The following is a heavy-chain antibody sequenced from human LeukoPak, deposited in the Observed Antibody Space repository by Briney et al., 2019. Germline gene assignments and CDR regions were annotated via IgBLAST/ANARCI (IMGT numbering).Heavy chain of an antibody. CDR1: GGSISSSSYY. V-gene: IGHV4-39*07. Sequence: ETLSLTCTVSGGSISSSSYYWGWIRQPPGKGLEWIGEINHSGSTNYNPSLKSRVTISVDTSKNQFSLKLSSVTAADTAVYYCARGPLITMVRGVITLPSFDYWGQGTLVTVSS. CDR2: INHSGST. D-gene: IGHD3-10*01. J-gene: IGHJ4*02. CDR3: ARGPLITMVRGVITLPSFDY.